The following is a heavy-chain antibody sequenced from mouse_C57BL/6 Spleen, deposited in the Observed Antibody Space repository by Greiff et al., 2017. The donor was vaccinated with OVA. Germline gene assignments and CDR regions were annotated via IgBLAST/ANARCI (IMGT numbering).Heavy chain of an antibody. D-gene: IGHD1-1*01. CDR2: IDPSDSYT. CDR1: GYTFTSYW. CDR3: ARSPYGSSGTWFAY. J-gene: IGHJ3*01. Sequence: QVQLQQPGAELVKPGASVKLSCKASGYTFTSYWMQWVKQRPGQGLEWIGEIDPSDSYTNYNQKFKGKATLTVDTSSSTAYMQLSSLKSEDSAVYYWARSPYGSSGTWFAYWGQGTLVTVSA. V-gene: IGHV1-50*01.